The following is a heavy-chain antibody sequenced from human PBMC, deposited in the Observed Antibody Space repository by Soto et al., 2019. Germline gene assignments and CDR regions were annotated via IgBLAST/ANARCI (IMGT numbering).Heavy chain of an antibody. Sequence: QAGGSLRLSCRASGLAFGNYAMNWVRQVPGRGLEWVAGVSTNGRSTYYADSVRGRFTISGDNSKITVYLQMNSLRAEDTAVYYCAKDRAFNYFYGMDVWGQGTTVTVSS. D-gene: IGHD3-10*01. J-gene: IGHJ6*02. V-gene: IGHV3-23*01. CDR1: GLAFGNYA. CDR2: VSTNGRST. CDR3: AKDRAFNYFYGMDV.